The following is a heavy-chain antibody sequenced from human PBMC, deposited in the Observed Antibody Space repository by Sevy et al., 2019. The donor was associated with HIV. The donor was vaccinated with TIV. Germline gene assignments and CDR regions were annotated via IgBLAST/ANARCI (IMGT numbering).Heavy chain of an antibody. Sequence: SETLSLTCTVSGGSITSLYWNWIRQPPGKGLEWIANIYYNGHINYNPSLKSQVTLSLDTSKNQFSLKLRSVTAAATAMYYCAGENAWGRGYSWGQGTLVTVSS. CDR1: GGSITSLY. D-gene: IGHD1-26*01. V-gene: IGHV4-59*08. CDR2: IYYNGHI. J-gene: IGHJ4*02. CDR3: AGENAWGRGYS.